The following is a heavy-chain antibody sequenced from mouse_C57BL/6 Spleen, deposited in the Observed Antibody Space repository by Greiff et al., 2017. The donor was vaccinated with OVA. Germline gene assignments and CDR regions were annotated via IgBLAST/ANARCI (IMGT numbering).Heavy chain of an antibody. D-gene: IGHD4-1*01. V-gene: IGHV1-61*01. CDR3: AILTFFAY. CDR2: IYPSDSET. J-gene: IGHJ3*01. CDR1: GYTFTSYW. Sequence: QVQLQQPGAELVRPGSSVKLSCKASGYTFTSYWMDWVKQRPGQGLEWIGNIYPSDSETHYNQKFKDKDTLTVDKSSSTAYMQLSSLTSEDSAVYYCAILTFFAYWGQGTLVTVSA.